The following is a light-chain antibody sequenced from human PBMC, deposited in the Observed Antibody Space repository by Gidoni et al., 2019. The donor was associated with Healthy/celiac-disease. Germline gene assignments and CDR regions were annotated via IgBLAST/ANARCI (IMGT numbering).Light chain of an antibody. CDR1: SSNIGSNT. CDR3: AAWDDSLTGVV. V-gene: IGLV1-44*01. J-gene: IGLJ2*01. CDR2: SNN. Sequence: QSVLTQPHSASGTPGPRVTSSCSGSSSNIGSNTVNWYQQLPGTAPKLLIYSNNQRPSGVPDRFSGSKSGTSASLAISGLQSEDEADYYCAAWDDSLTGVVFGGGTKLTVL.